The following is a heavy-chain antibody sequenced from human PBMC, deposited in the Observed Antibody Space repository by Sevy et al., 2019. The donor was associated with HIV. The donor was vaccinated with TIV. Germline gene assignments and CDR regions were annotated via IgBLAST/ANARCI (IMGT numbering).Heavy chain of an antibody. D-gene: IGHD2-2*01. Sequence: GGSLRLSCAASGFSFSTYSINWIRQAPGRGLEWVATISDSGDSTYYADSVRGRFTISRDNSKNPLYLRMNGLRTEDTAAYYCAKDLRRAVVVPAPSGMDVWGQGTTVTVSS. CDR2: ISDSGDST. J-gene: IGHJ6*02. CDR3: AKDLRRAVVVPAPSGMDV. CDR1: GFSFSTYS. V-gene: IGHV3-23*01.